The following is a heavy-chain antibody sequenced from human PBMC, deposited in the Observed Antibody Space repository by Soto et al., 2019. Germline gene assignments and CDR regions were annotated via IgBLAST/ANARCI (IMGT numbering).Heavy chain of an antibody. D-gene: IGHD3-3*01. CDR2: IYPSDSDT. J-gene: IGHJ4*02. V-gene: IGHV5-51*01. CDR1: GYNFAGYW. Sequence: ESLKISCEGSGYNFAGYWIAWVRQMPGKGLELMGIIYPSDSDTRYRPSFQGQVTISADKSISSAYLQWSSLRASDTAMYYCARGGVSTRTFDYWGQGTPVTVSS. CDR3: ARGGVSTRTFDY.